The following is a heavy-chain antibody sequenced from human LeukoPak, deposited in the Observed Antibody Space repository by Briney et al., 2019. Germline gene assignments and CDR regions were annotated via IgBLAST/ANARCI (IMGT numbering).Heavy chain of an antibody. D-gene: IGHD1-26*01. J-gene: IGHJ2*01. Sequence: GGSLRLSCAASGFTFSSYAMSWVRQAPGKGLEWVSAISDGGGSTYYADSVKGRFTISRDSSRNTLFLHMNTLRAEDTAIYYCAKDRTVGASYWYFDLWGRGTLVTVSS. CDR2: ISDGGGST. CDR1: GFTFSSYA. V-gene: IGHV3-23*01. CDR3: AKDRTVGASYWYFDL.